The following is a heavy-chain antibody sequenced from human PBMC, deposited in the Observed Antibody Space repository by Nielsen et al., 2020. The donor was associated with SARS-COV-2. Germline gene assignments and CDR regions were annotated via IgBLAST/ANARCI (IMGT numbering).Heavy chain of an antibody. CDR1: GFTFSNFA. V-gene: IGHV3-30-3*02. Sequence: GESLKISCAASGFTFSNFAMHWVRQAPGKGLEWMTIISYDGNEHYADSVKGRFTISRDNSKNTLYLQMNSLRAEDTAVYYCANEEYSSSYPLDYWGQGTLVTVSS. D-gene: IGHD6-6*01. CDR3: ANEEYSSSYPLDY. J-gene: IGHJ4*02. CDR2: ISYDGNE.